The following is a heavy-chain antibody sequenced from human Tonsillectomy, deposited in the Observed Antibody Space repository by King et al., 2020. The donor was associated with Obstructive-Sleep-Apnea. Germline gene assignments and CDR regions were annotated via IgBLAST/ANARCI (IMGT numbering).Heavy chain of an antibody. CDR1: GFTFSTYG. Sequence: VQLVESGGGVVQPGRSLRLSCAASGFTFSTYGMHWVRQAPGKGLEWVALISYDGSNKYYSDSVKGRFNISRDNSKNTLYLQMNNLRAEDTAVYYCAKDSNDYSNYQGLDYWGQGTLVIVSS. D-gene: IGHD4-11*01. J-gene: IGHJ4*02. CDR2: ISYDGSNK. CDR3: AKDSNDYSNYQGLDY. V-gene: IGHV3-30*18.